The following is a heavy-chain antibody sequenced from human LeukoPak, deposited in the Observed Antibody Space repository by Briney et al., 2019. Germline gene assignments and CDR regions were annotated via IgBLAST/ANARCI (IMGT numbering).Heavy chain of an antibody. Sequence: GGSLRLSCAASGFTFSSYGIHWVRQSPGRGLEWVSFLSFDGSNEFYADSLKGRFTISRDNSKDTLYLQMDSLRAEDTALYYCAREEHDYVWGSYQYYYYYGIDVWGQGTTVTVSS. CDR1: GFTFSSYG. CDR3: AREEHDYVWGSYQYYYYYGIDV. D-gene: IGHD3-16*02. V-gene: IGHV3-30*03. J-gene: IGHJ6*02. CDR2: LSFDGSNE.